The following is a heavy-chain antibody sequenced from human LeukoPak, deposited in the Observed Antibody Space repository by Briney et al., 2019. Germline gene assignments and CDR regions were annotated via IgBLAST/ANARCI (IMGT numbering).Heavy chain of an antibody. Sequence: SQTLSLTCAISGDSVSSNSAAWNWIRQSPSRGLEWLGRTYYRSKWYNDYAVSVKSRITINPDTSKNQFSLQLNSVTPEGTAVYYCARGIASPGGPYFDYWGQGTLVTVSS. CDR1: GDSVSSNSAA. J-gene: IGHJ4*02. D-gene: IGHD6-13*01. V-gene: IGHV6-1*01. CDR2: TYYRSKWYN. CDR3: ARGIASPGGPYFDY.